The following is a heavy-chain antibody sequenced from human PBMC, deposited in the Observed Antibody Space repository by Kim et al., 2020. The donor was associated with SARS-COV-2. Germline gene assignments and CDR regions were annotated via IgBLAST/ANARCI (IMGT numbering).Heavy chain of an antibody. D-gene: IGHD3-3*01. CDR3: ARDYDFWSGYSGPLDY. V-gene: IGHV3-30-3*01. CDR2: ISYDGSNK. J-gene: IGHJ4*01. CDR1: GFTFSSYA. Sequence: GSLRLSCAASGFTFSSYAMHWVRQAPGKGLEWVAVISYDGSNKYYADSVKGRFTISRDNSKNTLYLQMNSLRAEDTAVYYCARDYDFWSGYSGPLDYWG.